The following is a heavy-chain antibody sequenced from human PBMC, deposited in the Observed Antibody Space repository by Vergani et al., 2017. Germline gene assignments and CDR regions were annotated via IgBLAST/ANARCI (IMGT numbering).Heavy chain of an antibody. D-gene: IGHD2-2*01. V-gene: IGHV1-2*02. Sequence: QVQLVQSGAEVKKPGSSVKVSCKASGGTFSSYAISWVRQAPGQGLEWMGGIIPNSGGTNYAQKFQGRVTMTRDTSISTAYMELSRLRSDDTAVYYCARAYCSSTSCYLFWFDPWGQGTLVTVSS. CDR1: GGTFSSYA. J-gene: IGHJ5*02. CDR2: IIPNSGGT. CDR3: ARAYCSSTSCYLFWFDP.